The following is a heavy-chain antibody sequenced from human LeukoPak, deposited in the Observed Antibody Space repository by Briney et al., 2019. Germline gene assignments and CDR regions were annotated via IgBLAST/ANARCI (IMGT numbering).Heavy chain of an antibody. D-gene: IGHD4-17*01. J-gene: IGHJ5*02. V-gene: IGHV1-46*01. CDR2: INPSGGST. CDR3: ARATVTTHISFDP. Sequence: ASVKVSCKASGYTFTSYYMHWVRQAPGQGLEWMGIINPSGGSTSYAQKFQGRVTMTRDMSTSTVYMELSSLRSEETAVYYCARATVTTHISFDPWGQGTLVTVSS. CDR1: GYTFTSYY.